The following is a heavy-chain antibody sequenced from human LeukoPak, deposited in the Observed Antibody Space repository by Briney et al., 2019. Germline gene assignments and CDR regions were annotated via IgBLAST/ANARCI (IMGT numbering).Heavy chain of an antibody. D-gene: IGHD6-19*01. CDR2: ISYDGTNE. Sequence: GGSLRLSCAASRFTFSIYAMHWVRQAPGKGLEWVAAISYDGTNEYHADSVKGRFTISRDNSKNTLYLQMNSLRAEDTAIYYCARDRIAVAGMGAFQHWGQGTLVTVSS. J-gene: IGHJ1*01. V-gene: IGHV3-30*04. CDR3: ARDRIAVAGMGAFQH. CDR1: RFTFSIYA.